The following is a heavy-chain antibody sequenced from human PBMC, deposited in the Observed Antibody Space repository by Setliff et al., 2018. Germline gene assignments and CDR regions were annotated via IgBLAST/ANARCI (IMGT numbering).Heavy chain of an antibody. Sequence: MSWVRQAPGKGLEWVGRIKTKTDGGTTDYPAPVKGRFTISRDDSQNTLYLQMNSLKTEDTAVYYCTTQPTPDYDILTGYYVSLGSYYFDYWGQGTLVTVPS. D-gene: IGHD3-9*01. CDR2: IKTKTDGGTT. V-gene: IGHV3-15*01. CDR3: TTQPTPDYDILTGYYVSLGSYYFDY. J-gene: IGHJ4*02.